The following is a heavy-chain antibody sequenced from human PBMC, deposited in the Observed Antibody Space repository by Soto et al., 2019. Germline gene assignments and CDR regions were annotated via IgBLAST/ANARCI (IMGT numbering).Heavy chain of an antibody. V-gene: IGHV6-1*01. CDR2: TYYRSNWYN. D-gene: IGHD6-13*01. CDR3: ARGSYTSTWY. J-gene: IGHJ4*02. CDR1: GDSLSSNSAA. Sequence: PSQTLSLTCAISGDSLSSNSAAWNWIRQSPSRGLEWLGRTYYRSNWYNDYAASVKSRMTINPDTSKNQFSLELNSVTPEDTAVYYCARGSYTSTWYWGQGTLVTVSS.